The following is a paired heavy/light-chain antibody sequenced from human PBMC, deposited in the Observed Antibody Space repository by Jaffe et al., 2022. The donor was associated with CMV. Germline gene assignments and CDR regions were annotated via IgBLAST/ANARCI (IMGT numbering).Heavy chain of an antibody. CDR2: INPSGGST. V-gene: IGHV1-46*01. D-gene: IGHD6-13*01. J-gene: IGHJ6*03. CDR1: GYTFTSYY. CDR3: ARDNWNGQLDSVNYMDV. Sequence: QVQLVQSGAEVKKPGASVKVSCKASGYTFTSYYMHWVRQAPGQGLEWMGIINPSGGSTSYAQKFQGRVTMTRDTSTSTVYMELSSLRSEDTAVYYCARDNWNGQLDSVNYMDVWGKGTTVTVSS.
Light chain of an antibody. CDR3: QQYNSYPLT. V-gene: IGKV1-16*02. CDR2: AAS. J-gene: IGKJ2*01. Sequence: DIQMTQSPSSLSASVGDRVTITCRASQGISNYLAWFQQKPGKAPKSLIYAASSLQSGVPSKFSGSGSGTDFTLTISSLQPEDFATYYCQQYNSYPLTFGQGTKLEIK. CDR1: QGISNY.